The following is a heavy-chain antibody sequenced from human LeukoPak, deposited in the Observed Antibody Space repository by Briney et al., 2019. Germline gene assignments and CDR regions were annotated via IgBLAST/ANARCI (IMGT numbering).Heavy chain of an antibody. J-gene: IGHJ4*02. Sequence: GGSLRLSCSAATFTFSDYAMHCVRQAPGKGLEYVSAISSNGAYTYYADSVKGRFTISRDNSKNTLYLQMNSLRADDTAVYYCARKSSSGVFEYWGQGTLVTVSS. CDR3: ARKSSSGVFEY. V-gene: IGHV3-64D*09. CDR1: TFTFSDYA. CDR2: ISSNGAYT. D-gene: IGHD6-6*01.